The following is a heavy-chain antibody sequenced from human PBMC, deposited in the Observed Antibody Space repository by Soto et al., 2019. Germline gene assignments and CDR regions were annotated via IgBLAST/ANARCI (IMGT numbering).Heavy chain of an antibody. V-gene: IGHV3-23*01. Sequence: GGSLRLSCAASGFIFSSYAMSWVRQAPGKGLEWVSAISGSGGSTYYADSVKGRFTISRDNSKNTLYLQMNSLRAEDTAVYYCAKWAAAGTLNYYYGMDVWGQGTTVTVSS. CDR1: GFIFSSYA. D-gene: IGHD6-13*01. CDR2: ISGSGGST. J-gene: IGHJ6*02. CDR3: AKWAAAGTLNYYYGMDV.